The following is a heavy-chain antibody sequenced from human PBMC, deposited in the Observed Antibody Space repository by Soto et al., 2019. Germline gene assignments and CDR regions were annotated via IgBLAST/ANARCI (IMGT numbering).Heavy chain of an antibody. Sequence: SETLSLTCAVSGDSISSADYYWIWIRHTPGKGLEWIGHIFYSGTTYYNPSLKSRLTISVDTSKNHFSLRLTSVTAADTAVYYCARDLWVEPELYYYGMDVWGQGTTVTVS. CDR1: GDSISSADYY. D-gene: IGHD1-1*01. CDR3: ARDLWVEPELYYYGMDV. J-gene: IGHJ6*02. V-gene: IGHV4-30-4*01. CDR2: IFYSGTT.